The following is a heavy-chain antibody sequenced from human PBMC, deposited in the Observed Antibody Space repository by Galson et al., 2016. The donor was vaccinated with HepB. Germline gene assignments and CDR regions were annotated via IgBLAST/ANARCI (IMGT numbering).Heavy chain of an antibody. V-gene: IGHV3-48*01. D-gene: IGHD4-17*01. CDR2: ISSTSSTM. Sequence: SLRLSCAASGFTFSRYSLNWVRQAPGKGLKWVSYISSTSSTMYYSDSVRGRFTVSRDNAKNSLFLQMDSLRAEDSAIYYCAREDHGDSLGLGYWGQGTLVSVPS. J-gene: IGHJ4*02. CDR1: GFTFSRYS. CDR3: AREDHGDSLGLGY.